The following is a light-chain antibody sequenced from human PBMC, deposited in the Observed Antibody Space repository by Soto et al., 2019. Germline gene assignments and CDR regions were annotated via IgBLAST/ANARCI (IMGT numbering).Light chain of an antibody. CDR3: LQLYRYPLT. V-gene: IGKV1-9*01. CDR1: EGISGR. J-gene: IGKJ4*01. CDR2: PAS. Sequence: IQLTQSPSSLSASVGDRVTITCRASEGISGRLAWYQRKPGKVPTLLISPASSFQSGVPSRFSGSASGTDFSFAITSLQPEDFATYYCLQLYRYPLTFGGGTTVDIK.